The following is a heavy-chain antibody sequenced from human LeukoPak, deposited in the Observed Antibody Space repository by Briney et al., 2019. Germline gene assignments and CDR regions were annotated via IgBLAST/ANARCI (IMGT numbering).Heavy chain of an antibody. V-gene: IGHV1-8*03. D-gene: IGHD6-13*01. CDR3: ARVLRAAAVYRGIDY. CDR1: GYTFTNYD. J-gene: IGHJ4*02. Sequence: ASVKVSCKASGYTFTNYDINWVRQATGQRLEWMGWMNPNSGNTGYAQKFQGRVTITRNTSIGTAYMELSSLRSEDTAVYYCARVLRAAAVYRGIDYWGQGTLVTVSS. CDR2: MNPNSGNT.